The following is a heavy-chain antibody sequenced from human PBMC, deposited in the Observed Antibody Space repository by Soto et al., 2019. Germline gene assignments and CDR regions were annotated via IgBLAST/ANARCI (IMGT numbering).Heavy chain of an antibody. Sequence: GESLKISCKGSGYSFTSYWISWVRQMPGKGLEWMGRIDPSDSYTNYSPSFQGHVTISADKSISTAYLQWSSLKASDTAMYYCARTRDIVVVPAATWFDPWGQGTLVTVSS. CDR2: IDPSDSYT. V-gene: IGHV5-10-1*01. D-gene: IGHD2-2*01. CDR1: GYSFTSYW. CDR3: ARTRDIVVVPAATWFDP. J-gene: IGHJ5*02.